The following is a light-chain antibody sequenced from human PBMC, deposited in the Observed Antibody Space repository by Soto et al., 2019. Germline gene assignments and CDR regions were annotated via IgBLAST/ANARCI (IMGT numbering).Light chain of an antibody. V-gene: IGLV2-14*03. CDR2: DVN. CDR3: SSYTTSSTQVV. J-gene: IGLJ2*01. CDR1: SSDVGAYNY. Sequence: QSVLTQPASVSGSPGQSTTISCTGTSSDVGAYNYVSWYQHHPGKAPKLMIYDVNYRPSGVSNRFSGSKSGNTASLSISGLQAEDEADYFCSSYTTSSTQVVFGGGTKVTVL.